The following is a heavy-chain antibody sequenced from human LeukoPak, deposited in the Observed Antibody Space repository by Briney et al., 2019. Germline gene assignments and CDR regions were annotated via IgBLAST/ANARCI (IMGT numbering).Heavy chain of an antibody. D-gene: IGHD3-10*01. V-gene: IGHV1-8*03. J-gene: IGHJ4*02. Sequence: ASVKVSCKASGYTFTSYDINWVRQATGQGLEWMGWMNPNSGNTGYAQKFQGRVTITRNTSISTAYMELSSLRSEDTVVYYCARMEEGYGSGIHWGQGTLVTVSS. CDR1: GYTFTSYD. CDR3: ARMEEGYGSGIH. CDR2: MNPNSGNT.